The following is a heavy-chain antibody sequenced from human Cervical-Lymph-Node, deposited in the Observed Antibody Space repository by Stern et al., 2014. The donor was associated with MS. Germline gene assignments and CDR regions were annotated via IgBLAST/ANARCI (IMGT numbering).Heavy chain of an antibody. Sequence: VQLEESGGAVVPPGRSLRLSCAASGFTFSSYGMHWVRQAPGTGLEWVTVIAYDGNQEYYAASVKGRFTISRDNSKNTLHLQMNSVTPDDTAIYYCARDYEDTSMLFDHWGQGTLVTVSS. CDR2: IAYDGNQE. J-gene: IGHJ4*02. V-gene: IGHV3-30*03. D-gene: IGHD2-8*01. CDR1: GFTFSSYG. CDR3: ARDYEDTSMLFDH.